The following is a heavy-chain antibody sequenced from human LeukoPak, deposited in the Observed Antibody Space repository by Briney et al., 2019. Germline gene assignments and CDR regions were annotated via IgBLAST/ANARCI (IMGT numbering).Heavy chain of an antibody. D-gene: IGHD3-3*01. Sequence: PGGSLRLSCSASGFTFSNYAMNWVRQAPEKGLEWVSGISSSGDYTYYADSVKGRFTISRDNSKNTLYVQMNSLRVEDTAVYYCVKSTFWSNPYYFDYWGQGTLVTVSS. V-gene: IGHV3-23*01. CDR2: ISSSGDYT. CDR3: VKSTFWSNPYYFDY. CDR1: GFTFSNYA. J-gene: IGHJ4*02.